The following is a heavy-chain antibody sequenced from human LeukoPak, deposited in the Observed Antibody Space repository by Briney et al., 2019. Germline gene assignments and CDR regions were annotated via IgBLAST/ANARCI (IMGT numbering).Heavy chain of an antibody. CDR1: GFTFSSYG. Sequence: PGGSLRLSCAASGFTFSSYGMYWVRQAPGKGLEWVAFVRYDGSNKYYADSVKGRFTISRDNSKNTLYLQMNSLRAEDTAVYYCAKEGPTVTKPWGYYYYYMDVWGKGTTVTISS. J-gene: IGHJ6*03. D-gene: IGHD4-17*01. V-gene: IGHV3-30*02. CDR2: VRYDGSNK. CDR3: AKEGPTVTKPWGYYYYYMDV.